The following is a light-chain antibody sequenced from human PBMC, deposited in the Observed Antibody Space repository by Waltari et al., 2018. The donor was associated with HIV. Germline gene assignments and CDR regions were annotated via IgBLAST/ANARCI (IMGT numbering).Light chain of an antibody. Sequence: DIVMTQSPLSLPVTRGESASISCRSSQSLLHNNGNNFLDWYLQKPGQSPQLLIYLGSNRASGVPDRFSGSGSGTDFTLKISRVEAEDVGVYYCMQALQTPITFGQGTRLEIK. CDR3: MQALQTPIT. CDR2: LGS. CDR1: QSLLHNNGNNF. J-gene: IGKJ5*01. V-gene: IGKV2-28*01.